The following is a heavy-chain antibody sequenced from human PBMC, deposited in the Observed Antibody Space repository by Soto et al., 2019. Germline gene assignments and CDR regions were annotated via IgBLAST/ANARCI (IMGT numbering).Heavy chain of an antibody. V-gene: IGHV2-5*02. CDR1: GFSLSTTGVG. CDR2: IYWDDDK. D-gene: IGHD6-13*01. J-gene: IGHJ3*02. Sequence: QITLKESGPTLVKPTQTLTLTCTFSGFSLSTTGVGVGWIRQPPGKALEWLALIYWDDDKRYSPSLKSRLTIHKDPSQKQVVLKNTHLEPVETATYYWAKRLGQTGSRWDSGAYDIWGQGTMVTVSS. CDR3: AKRLGQTGSRWDSGAYDI.